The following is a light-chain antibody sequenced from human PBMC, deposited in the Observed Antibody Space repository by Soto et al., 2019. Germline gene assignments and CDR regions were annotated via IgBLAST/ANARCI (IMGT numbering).Light chain of an antibody. Sequence: DIQMTQSPSTLSASVGDRVTITCRASQSISSWLAWYQQKPGKAPKLLIYKASSLESGVPSRFSGSGSGTELTPTISSLQPDDLATYYCQQYNSYLYTFGHGSKLEIK. V-gene: IGKV1-5*03. CDR1: QSISSW. CDR3: QQYNSYLYT. J-gene: IGKJ2*01. CDR2: KAS.